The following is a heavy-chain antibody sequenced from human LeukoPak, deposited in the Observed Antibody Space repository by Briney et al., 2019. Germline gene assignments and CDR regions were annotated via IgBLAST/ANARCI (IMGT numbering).Heavy chain of an antibody. V-gene: IGHV3-48*03. CDR1: GFTFSSYE. J-gene: IGHJ3*02. CDR3: GASRQYVGAFDI. D-gene: IGHD3-16*01. Sequence: GGSLRLSCAASGFTFSSYELYWVRQAPGKGLEWISYISSSSTIIKYADSVRGRFTISRDDARESLYLQMSSLRADDTAIYYCGASRQYVGAFDIRGQGTLVTVSS. CDR2: ISSSSTII.